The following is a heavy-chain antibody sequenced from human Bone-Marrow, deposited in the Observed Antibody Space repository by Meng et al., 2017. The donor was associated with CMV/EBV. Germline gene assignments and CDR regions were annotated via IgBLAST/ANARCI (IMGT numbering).Heavy chain of an antibody. J-gene: IGHJ4*02. Sequence: SETLSLTCTVSGGSVSTCGFYWSWLRQPPGKGLEWIGYIYYSGSTNYNPSLKSRVTISVDTSKNQFSLKLSSVTAAETAEYYGARDTLGPQLDYWGQGTLVTVSS. CDR1: GGSVSTCGFY. D-gene: IGHD4-11*01. CDR2: IYYSGST. CDR3: ARDTLGPQLDY. V-gene: IGHV4-61*08.